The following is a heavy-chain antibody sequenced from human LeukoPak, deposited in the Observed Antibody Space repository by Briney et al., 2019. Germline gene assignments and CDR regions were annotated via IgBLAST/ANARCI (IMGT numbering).Heavy chain of an antibody. CDR1: GGSISSGGYY. Sequence: SQTLSLTCTVSGGSISSGGYYWSWIRQHPGKGLEWIGYIYYSGSTYYNPSLKSRVTISVDTSKNQLSLKLSSVTAADTAVYYCARVGYSSGWYENYFDYWGQGTLVTVSS. CDR3: ARVGYSSGWYENYFDY. J-gene: IGHJ4*02. CDR2: IYYSGST. V-gene: IGHV4-31*03. D-gene: IGHD6-19*01.